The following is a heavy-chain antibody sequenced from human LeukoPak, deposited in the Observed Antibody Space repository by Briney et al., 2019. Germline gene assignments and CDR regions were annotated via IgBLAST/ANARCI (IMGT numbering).Heavy chain of an antibody. Sequence: GGSLRLSCAVSGFTFSNAWMTWFRQAPGKGLEWVGRIKSKRDGGTTDYAAPGKGRFTISRDDSKNTLYLQMNSLKTEDTAVYYCTADVPNDDGDYVPIDYWGQGTLVTVSS. J-gene: IGHJ4*02. V-gene: IGHV3-15*01. CDR3: TADVPNDDGDYVPIDY. CDR2: IKSKRDGGTT. D-gene: IGHD4-17*01. CDR1: GFTFSNAW.